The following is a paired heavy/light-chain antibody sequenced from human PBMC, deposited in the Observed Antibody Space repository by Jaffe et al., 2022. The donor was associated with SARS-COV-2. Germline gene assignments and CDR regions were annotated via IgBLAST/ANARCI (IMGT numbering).Heavy chain of an antibody. CDR3: ARGTPPVDSGYPNRYYYYYGMDV. CDR1: GGSISSGGYS. CDR2: IYHSGST. D-gene: IGHD3-22*01. Sequence: QLQLQESGSGLVKPSQTLSLTCAVSGGSISSGGYSWSWIRQPPGKGLEWIGYIYHSGSTYYNPSLKSRVTISVDRSKNQFSLKLSSVTAADTAVYYCARGTPPVDSGYPNRYYYYYGMDVWGQGTTVTVSS. J-gene: IGHJ6*02. V-gene: IGHV4-30-2*01.
Light chain of an antibody. V-gene: IGKV2-28*01. CDR3: MQALQTLYT. J-gene: IGKJ2*01. CDR2: LGS. Sequence: DIVMTQSPLSLPVTPGEPASISCRSSQSLLHSNGYNYLDWYLQKPGQSPQLLIYLGSNRASGVPDRFSGSGSGTDFTLKISRVEAEDVGVYYCMQALQTLYTFGQGTKLEIK. CDR1: QSLLHSNGYNY.